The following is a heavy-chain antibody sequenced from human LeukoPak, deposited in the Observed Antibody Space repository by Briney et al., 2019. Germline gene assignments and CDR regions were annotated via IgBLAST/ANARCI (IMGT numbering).Heavy chain of an antibody. CDR2: ISAYNGNT. D-gene: IGHD3-9*01. V-gene: IGHV1-18*01. CDR3: ARNYDILTGYDY. CDR1: GYTFTSYG. Sequence: ASVKVSCKASGYTFTSYGISWVRQAPGQGLGWMGWISAYNGNTNYAQKLQVRVTMTTDTSTSTAYMELRSLRSDDTAVYYCARNYDILTGYDYWGQGTLVTVSS. J-gene: IGHJ4*02.